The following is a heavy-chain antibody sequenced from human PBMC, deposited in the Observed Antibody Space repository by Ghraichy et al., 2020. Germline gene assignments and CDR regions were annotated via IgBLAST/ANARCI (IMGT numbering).Heavy chain of an antibody. CDR1: GFTFSTYA. CDR3: AKDYYSGGWYNYGYRGYMDV. CDR2: ISDGGGST. J-gene: IGHJ6*03. V-gene: IGHV3-23*01. Sequence: GSLRLSCAASGFTFSTYAMIWVRQAPGKGLEWVSAISDGGGSTSYADSVKGRFTSSRDNSKNTLYLQMNSLRAEDTAVYYCAKDYYSGGWYNYGYRGYMDVWGNGTTVTVSS. D-gene: IGHD5-18*01.